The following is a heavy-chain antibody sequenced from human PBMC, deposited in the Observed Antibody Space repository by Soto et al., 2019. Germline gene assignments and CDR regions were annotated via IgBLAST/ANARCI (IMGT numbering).Heavy chain of an antibody. D-gene: IGHD6-13*01. CDR2: IIPIFTTT. CDR1: GGTFSIHA. CDR3: AREVAADGTFREDVFDI. J-gene: IGHJ3*02. V-gene: IGHV1-69*12. Sequence: QVHLVQSGAEVKKPGSSVKVSCKASGGTFSIHAINWVRQAPGQGLEWMGRIIPIFTTTNYAQKFQGRVTITADESTITAYMELSSLKHDDTAVYYCAREVAADGTFREDVFDIWGQGTLVTVSS.